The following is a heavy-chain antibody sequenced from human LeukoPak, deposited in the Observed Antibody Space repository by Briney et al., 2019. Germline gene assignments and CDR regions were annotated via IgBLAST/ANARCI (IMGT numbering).Heavy chain of an antibody. CDR3: ATGGQIREADY. CDR2: ISGSSEYI. J-gene: IGHJ4*02. D-gene: IGHD3-10*01. CDR1: GFSISNYY. V-gene: IGHV3-11*01. Sequence: GGSLRLSCAASGFSISNYYMGWIRQGPGKGLEWVSYISGSSEYISYADSVKGRFTISRDNARQSLSLQMNSLRAEDTAVYYCATGGQIREADYWGQGTLVTV.